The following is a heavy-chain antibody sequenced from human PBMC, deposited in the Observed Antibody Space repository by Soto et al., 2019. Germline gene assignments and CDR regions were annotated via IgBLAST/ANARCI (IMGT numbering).Heavy chain of an antibody. V-gene: IGHV3-30-3*01. D-gene: IGHD3-16*01. CDR1: GFTFSSYA. CDR3: ARVWLFDAFDI. J-gene: IGHJ3*02. CDR2: ISYDGSNK. Sequence: GGSLRLSCAASGFTFSSYAMHWVRQAPGKGLEWVAVISYDGSNKYYADSVKGRFTISRDNSKNTLYLQMNSLRAEDTAVYYCARVWLFDAFDIWGQGTMVTVSS.